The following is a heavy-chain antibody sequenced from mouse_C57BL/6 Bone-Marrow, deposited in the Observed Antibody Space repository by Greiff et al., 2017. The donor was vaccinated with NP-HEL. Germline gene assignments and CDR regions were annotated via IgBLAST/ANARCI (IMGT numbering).Heavy chain of an antibody. Sequence: VQLKQSGPELVKPGASVKMSCKASGYTFTDYNMHWVKQSHGKSLEWIGYINPNNGGTSYNQKFKGKATLTVNKSSSTAYMELRSLTSEDSAVYYCARKGDYGSIFDYWGQGTTLTVSS. D-gene: IGHD1-1*01. J-gene: IGHJ2*01. CDR2: INPNNGGT. CDR1: GYTFTDYN. V-gene: IGHV1-22*01. CDR3: ARKGDYGSIFDY.